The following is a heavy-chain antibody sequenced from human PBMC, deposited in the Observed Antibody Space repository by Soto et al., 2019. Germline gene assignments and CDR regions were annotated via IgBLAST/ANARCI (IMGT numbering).Heavy chain of an antibody. Sequence: QVQLVESGGGLVKPGGSLRLSCAVSGFTFSDYYMTWIRQAPGKGLEWVSYISSSTSNTNYADYVKGRFTISRDNAKNSLFLQMNSLRAEDTAVYYCARGRGAAATYFDFRAQGTLVTVSS. CDR1: GFTFSDYY. CDR3: ARGRGAAATYFDF. CDR2: ISSSTSNT. J-gene: IGHJ4*02. D-gene: IGHD6-13*01. V-gene: IGHV3-11*05.